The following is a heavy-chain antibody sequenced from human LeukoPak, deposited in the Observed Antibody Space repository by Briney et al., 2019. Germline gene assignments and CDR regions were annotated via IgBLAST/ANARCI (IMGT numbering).Heavy chain of an antibody. CDR3: ARDPDYDFWSGYTYFDY. D-gene: IGHD3-3*01. V-gene: IGHV3-48*03. CDR2: ISSSGSTI. CDR1: GFTFSLYE. J-gene: IGHJ4*02. Sequence: GGSLGLSCAASGFTFSLYEMNWVRQAPGKGLEWVSYISSSGSTIYYTDSVKGRFTISRDNAKNSLYLQMNSLRAEDTAVYYCARDPDYDFWSGYTYFDYWGQGTLVTVSS.